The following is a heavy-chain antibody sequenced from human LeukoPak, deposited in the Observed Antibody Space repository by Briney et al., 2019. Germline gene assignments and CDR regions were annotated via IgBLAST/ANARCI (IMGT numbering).Heavy chain of an antibody. CDR2: INHSGST. J-gene: IGHJ5*02. V-gene: IGHV4-34*01. CDR3: ARGVLVAANWFDP. D-gene: IGHD2-15*01. Sequence: SETLSLTCAVYGGSFSGYYWSWIRQPPGKGLEWIGEINHSGSTNYNPSLKSRVTISVDTSKNQFSLKLSSVTAADTAVYYCARGVLVAANWFDPWGQGTLVTVSS. CDR1: GGSFSGYY.